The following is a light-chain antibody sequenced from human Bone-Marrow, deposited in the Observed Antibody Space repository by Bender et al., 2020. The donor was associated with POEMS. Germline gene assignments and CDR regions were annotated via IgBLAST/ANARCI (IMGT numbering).Light chain of an antibody. CDR1: NNDVGGYNY. J-gene: IGLJ3*02. Sequence: QSVLTQPPSVSGAPGQRVTISCTGSNNDVGGYNYVSWYQQHPGKAPKLILYDVTKRPSGVPDRFSGSKSGNTASLTVSGLQADDEADYHCSSYGGTNKLLFGGGTKLTVL. V-gene: IGLV2-8*01. CDR3: SSYGGTNKLL. CDR2: DVT.